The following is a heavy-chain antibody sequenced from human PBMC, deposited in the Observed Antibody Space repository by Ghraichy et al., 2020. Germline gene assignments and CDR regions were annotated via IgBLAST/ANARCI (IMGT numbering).Heavy chain of an antibody. D-gene: IGHD1-26*01. V-gene: IGHV1-18*01. J-gene: IGHJ3*02. CDR2: ISAYNGNT. CDR3: ARAPIVGAIWDAFDI. CDR1: GYTFTSYG. Sequence: ASVKVSCKASGYTFTSYGISWVRQAPGQGLEWMGWISAYNGNTNYAQKLQGRVTMTTDTSTSTAYMELRSLRSDDTAVYYCARAPIVGAIWDAFDIWGQGTMVTVSS.